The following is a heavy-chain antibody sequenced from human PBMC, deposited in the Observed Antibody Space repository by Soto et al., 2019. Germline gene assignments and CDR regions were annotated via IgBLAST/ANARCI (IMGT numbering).Heavy chain of an antibody. CDR3: ARDRIIGTSYSDY. CDR1: RGSINSFY. Sequence: SETLSLTCTVSRGSINSFYWAWIRQPAGKGLEWIGRIHSSGTTNYNPSLSSRVTMSVDPSKNQFSLRLTSVTAADTAVYYCARDRIIGTSYSDYWGQGILVTVSS. CDR2: IHSSGTT. J-gene: IGHJ4*02. D-gene: IGHD1-7*01. V-gene: IGHV4-4*07.